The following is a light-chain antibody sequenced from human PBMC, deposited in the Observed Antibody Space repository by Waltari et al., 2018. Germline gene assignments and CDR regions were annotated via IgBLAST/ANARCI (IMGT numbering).Light chain of an antibody. J-gene: IGKJ1*01. CDR3: QQHGTLPAT. CDR2: RAS. Sequence: EIVLTQSPGTASLSPGARATLPCRASKSVGSSSLAWYQQKPGQAPRLVIYRASRRATGIPDRFSGSGSGTDFSLTISRLEPEDFAVYYCQQHGTLPATFGQGTKVEIK. V-gene: IGKV3-20*01. CDR1: KSVGSSS.